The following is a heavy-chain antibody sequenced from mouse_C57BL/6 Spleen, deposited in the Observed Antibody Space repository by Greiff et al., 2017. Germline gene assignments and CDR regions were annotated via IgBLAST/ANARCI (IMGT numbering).Heavy chain of an antibody. CDR3: ARGDTWFAY. Sequence: QVHVKQPGAELVKPGASVKMSCKASGYTFTSYWITWVKQRPGQGLEWIGDIYPGSGSTNYNEKFMSKATLTVDTSSSTAYMQLSSLTSEDSAVYYCARGDTWFAYWGQGTLVTVSA. CDR1: GYTFTSYW. CDR2: IYPGSGST. J-gene: IGHJ3*01. V-gene: IGHV1-55*01.